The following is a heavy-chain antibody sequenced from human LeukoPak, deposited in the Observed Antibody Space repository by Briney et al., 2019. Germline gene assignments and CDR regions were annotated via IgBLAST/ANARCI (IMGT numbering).Heavy chain of an antibody. J-gene: IGHJ4*02. CDR3: ARAGRPQTFGTGIYYFDY. CDR1: GGSISSSNW. V-gene: IGHV4-4*02. Sequence: PSGTLSLTCAVSGGSISSSNWWSWVRQPPGKGLEWVGYIYYSGSTNYNPSFKSRVTISVDTSKNQFSLKLSSVTAADTAVYYCARAGRPQTFGTGIYYFDYWGQGTLVTVSS. CDR2: IYYSGST. D-gene: IGHD3-10*01.